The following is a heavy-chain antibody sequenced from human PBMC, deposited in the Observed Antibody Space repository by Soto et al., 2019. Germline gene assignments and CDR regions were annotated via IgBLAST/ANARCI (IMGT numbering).Heavy chain of an antibody. J-gene: IGHJ6*02. Sequence: PSETLSVPCTVSADSISSADYYWSCCRQTPRNGLEWIEHIFYSRTTYNNPSLKSPLTISVDTSKTHFSLRLTCVTAADTAVYYCARDLWVDPELYYYGMDVWGQGTTVSVCS. CDR2: IFYSRTT. CDR3: ARDLWVDPELYYYGMDV. CDR1: ADSISSADYY. V-gene: IGHV4-30-4*08. D-gene: IGHD1-7*01.